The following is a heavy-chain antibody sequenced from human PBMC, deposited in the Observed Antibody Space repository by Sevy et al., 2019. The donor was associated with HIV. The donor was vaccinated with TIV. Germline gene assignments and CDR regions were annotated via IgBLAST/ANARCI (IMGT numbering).Heavy chain of an antibody. CDR3: AIVGLRYGSGASCYQGDWFDP. Sequence: ASVKVSCKVSGYTLTKLSIHWVRQAPGKGLEWMGDFDPQDGETMYAQRFQGRVTMTEDTSKDTAYMELSSLTSEDTAVYYCAIVGLRYGSGASCYQGDWFDPWGQGTLVTVSS. D-gene: IGHD2-15*01. V-gene: IGHV1-24*01. J-gene: IGHJ5*02. CDR2: FDPQDGET. CDR1: GYTLTKLS.